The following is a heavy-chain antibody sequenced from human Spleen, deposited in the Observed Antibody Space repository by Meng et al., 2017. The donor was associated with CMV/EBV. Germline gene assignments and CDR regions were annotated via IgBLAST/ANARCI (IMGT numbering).Heavy chain of an antibody. CDR2: ISVSSNFI. J-gene: IGHJ6*02. Sequence: GESLKISCAASGFTFSAYAMNWVRQAPGKGLEWVSSISVSSNFIYYADSVKGRFTISRNNARNSVYLQMSSLKVEDTAVYYCARDAVRAPKTGDFYDYFYGLDVWGQGTTVTVSS. V-gene: IGHV3-21*01. CDR3: ARDAVRAPKTGDFYDYFYGLDV. D-gene: IGHD1-26*01. CDR1: GFTFSAYA.